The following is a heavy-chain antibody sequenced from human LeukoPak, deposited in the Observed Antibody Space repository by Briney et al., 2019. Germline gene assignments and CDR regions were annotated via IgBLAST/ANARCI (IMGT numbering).Heavy chain of an antibody. CDR1: GFTFSTYA. Sequence: GGSLRLSCAASGFTFSTYAMSWVRQAPGKGLEWVSLIGGSDGRTRYADSVRGRFTISRDNSKNTLYLEMNSLRAEDTAVYYCAKDSSSYDWGYMDVWGKGTTVTISS. CDR3: AKDSSSYDWGYMDV. J-gene: IGHJ6*03. V-gene: IGHV3-23*01. CDR2: IGGSDGRT. D-gene: IGHD3-22*01.